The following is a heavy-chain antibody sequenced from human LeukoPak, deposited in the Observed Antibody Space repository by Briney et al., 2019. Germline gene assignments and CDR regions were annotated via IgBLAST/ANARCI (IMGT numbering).Heavy chain of an antibody. V-gene: IGHV1-46*01. J-gene: IGHJ4*02. D-gene: IGHD2-8*02. CDR1: GYTFTSYY. CDR3: AREESGGYFDY. CDR2: SNPSGVGT. Sequence: GASVKVSCKASGYTFTSYYMHWVRQAPGQGLEWMGVSNPSGVGTNYAQKFQGRVTMTRDTFTTTVYMELSSLRSEDTAVYYCAREESGGYFDYWGQGTLVTVSS.